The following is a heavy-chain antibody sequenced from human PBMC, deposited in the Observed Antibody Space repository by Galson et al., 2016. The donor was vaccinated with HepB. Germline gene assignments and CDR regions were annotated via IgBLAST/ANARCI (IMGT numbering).Heavy chain of an antibody. CDR1: GGSFDYFV. Sequence: SVKVSCKAVGGSFDYFVINWVRQTPGQGLGWMGRIIPLLGITNYAEKIKDRVTIIADKSTSTASMVLSGLSFDDTAVYFCAGRHSTTWKDGLDVWGRGTTVAVSS. J-gene: IGHJ6*04. CDR2: IIPLLGIT. D-gene: IGHD1-1*01. CDR3: AGRHSTTWKDGLDV. V-gene: IGHV1-69*04.